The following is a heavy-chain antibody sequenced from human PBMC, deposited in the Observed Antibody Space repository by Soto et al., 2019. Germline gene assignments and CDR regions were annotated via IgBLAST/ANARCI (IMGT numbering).Heavy chain of an antibody. CDR3: AKDPPKYSSGWYDY. D-gene: IGHD6-19*01. V-gene: IGHV3-23*01. CDR2: ISGSGGST. J-gene: IGHJ4*02. CDR1: GFTFSCYA. Sequence: PGESLRLSCAASGFTFSCYAMSWVRQAPGKGLEWVSAISGSGGSTYYADSVKGRFTISRDNSKNTLYLQMNSLRAEDTAVYYCAKDPPKYSSGWYDYWGQGTLVTVSS.